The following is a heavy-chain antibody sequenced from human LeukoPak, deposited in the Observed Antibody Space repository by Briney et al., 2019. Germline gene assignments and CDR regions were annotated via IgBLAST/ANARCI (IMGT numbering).Heavy chain of an antibody. D-gene: IGHD6-19*01. CDR2: IRYDGSSK. Sequence: GGSLRLSCAPSGFIFSSYDMHWVRQAPGKGLEWVAFIRYDGSSKYYADSVEGRFTISRDNSKNTLYLQMNSLRAEDTAVYYCAKVGYRSEWTGMDYWGQGTLVTVSS. V-gene: IGHV3-30*02. J-gene: IGHJ4*02. CDR1: GFIFSSYD. CDR3: AKVGYRSEWTGMDY.